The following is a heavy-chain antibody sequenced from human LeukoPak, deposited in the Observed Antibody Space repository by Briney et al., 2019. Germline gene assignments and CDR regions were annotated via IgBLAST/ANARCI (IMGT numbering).Heavy chain of an antibody. V-gene: IGHV3-15*01. Sequence: GGSLRLSCAASGFTFSSYAMHWVRQAPGKGLEWVGRIKSKTDGGTTDYAAPVKGRFTISRDDSKNTLYLQMNSLRAEDTAVYYCARDRYYDSSGLPHDAFDIWGQGTMVTVSS. CDR3: ARDRYYDSSGLPHDAFDI. CDR1: GFTFSSYA. D-gene: IGHD3-22*01. CDR2: IKSKTDGGTT. J-gene: IGHJ3*02.